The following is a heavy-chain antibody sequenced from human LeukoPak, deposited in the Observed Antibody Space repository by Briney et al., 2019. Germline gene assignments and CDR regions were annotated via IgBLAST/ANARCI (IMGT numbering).Heavy chain of an antibody. CDR2: ISSSGGTR. D-gene: IGHD6-19*01. CDR1: GFAFSVYE. V-gene: IGHV3-48*03. CDR3: ATLTVASSFDY. J-gene: IGHJ4*02. Sequence: GGSLRLSCAASGFAFSVYEMYWVRQAPGKGLEWVSYISSSGGTRYYADSVKGRFTISRDNAKNSLNLQMNSLRAEDTAVYYCATLTVASSFDYRGQGTLVTVSS.